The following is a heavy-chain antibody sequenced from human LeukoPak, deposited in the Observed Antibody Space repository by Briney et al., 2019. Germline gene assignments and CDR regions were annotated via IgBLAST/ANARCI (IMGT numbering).Heavy chain of an antibody. CDR3: AREATRWWDYYYYYMDV. V-gene: IGHV3-48*01. CDR1: GFTFSSYS. J-gene: IGHJ6*03. Sequence: PGGSLRLSCAASGFTFSSYSMNWVRQAPGKGLEWVSYISSSSSTIYYADSVKGRFTISRDNAKNSLYLQMNSLRAEDTAVYYCAREATRWWDYYYYYMDVWGKGTTVTVSS. D-gene: IGHD2-15*01. CDR2: ISSSSSTI.